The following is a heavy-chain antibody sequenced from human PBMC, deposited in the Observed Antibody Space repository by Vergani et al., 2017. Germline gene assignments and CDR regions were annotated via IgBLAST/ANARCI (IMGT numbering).Heavy chain of an antibody. CDR1: GFTFSSYS. Sequence: EVQLVESGGGLVKPGGSLRLSCAASGFTFSSYSMNWVRQAPGKGLEWVSYISSSGSTIYYADSVKGRFTISRDNAKNSLYLQMNSLRAEDTAVYYCATIYDFRSGLRELIFDYWGQGTLVTVSS. CDR2: ISSSGSTI. J-gene: IGHJ4*02. D-gene: IGHD3-3*01. V-gene: IGHV3-21*05. CDR3: ATIYDFRSGLRELIFDY.